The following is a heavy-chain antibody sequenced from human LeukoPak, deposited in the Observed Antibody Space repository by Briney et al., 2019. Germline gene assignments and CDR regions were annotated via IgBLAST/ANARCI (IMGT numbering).Heavy chain of an antibody. Sequence: TGGSLRLSCADSGFTFRSYSMNWARQAPGKGLEWVSSISSSSSYIYYADSVKGRFTISRDNAKNSLYLQMNSLRAEDTAVYYCARDLETTVYYYYGMDVWGQGTTVTVSS. CDR1: GFTFRSYS. CDR3: ARDLETTVYYYYGMDV. CDR2: ISSSSSYI. V-gene: IGHV3-21*01. J-gene: IGHJ6*02. D-gene: IGHD4-17*01.